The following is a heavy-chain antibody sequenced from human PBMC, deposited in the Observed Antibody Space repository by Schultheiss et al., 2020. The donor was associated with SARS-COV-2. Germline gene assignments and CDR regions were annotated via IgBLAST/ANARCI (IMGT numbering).Heavy chain of an antibody. V-gene: IGHV4-61*08. D-gene: IGHD5-18*01. CDR2: IYYSGST. J-gene: IGHJ4*02. CDR1: GGSISSGGYY. Sequence: SETLSLTCTVSGGSISSGGYYWGWIRQPPGKGLEWIGYIYYSGSTNYNPSLKSRVTISVDTSKNQFSLKLSSVTPADTAVYYCARHEGGYLGYFHHWGQGTLVTVSS. CDR3: ARHEGGYLGYFHH.